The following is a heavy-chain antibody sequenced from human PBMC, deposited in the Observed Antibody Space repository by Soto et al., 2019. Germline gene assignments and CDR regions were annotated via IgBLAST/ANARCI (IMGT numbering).Heavy chain of an antibody. CDR2: ISDSSGNI. D-gene: IGHD2-2*01. CDR3: ATDGVGVVPGDVFDI. CDR1: GFTFSTYS. Sequence: EVQLVESGGGLVQPGGSLRLSCAASGFTFSTYSMNWVRQAPGKGLEWVSHISDSSGNIFYADSVMGRFTISRDNAKNSLYLKMNSRGDEDTAVYYCATDGVGVVPGDVFDIWGQGTMVTVSS. V-gene: IGHV3-48*02. J-gene: IGHJ3*02.